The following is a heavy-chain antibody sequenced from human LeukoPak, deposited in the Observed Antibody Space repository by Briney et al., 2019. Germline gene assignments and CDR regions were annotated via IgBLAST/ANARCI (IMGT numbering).Heavy chain of an antibody. CDR3: ARDYGYGKNYFDY. Sequence: GRSLRLSCAASGFTFSSYGMHWVRQAPGKGLEWVAGIWYDGSNKYYADSVKGRFTISRDNSKNTLYLQMNSLRAEDTAVYYCARDYGYGKNYFDYWGQGTLVTVSS. CDR1: GFTFSSYG. J-gene: IGHJ4*02. CDR2: IWYDGSNK. V-gene: IGHV3-33*01. D-gene: IGHD5-12*01.